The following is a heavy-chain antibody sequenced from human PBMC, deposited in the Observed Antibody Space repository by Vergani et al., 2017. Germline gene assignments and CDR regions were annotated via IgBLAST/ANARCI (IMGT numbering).Heavy chain of an antibody. CDR1: GYSISSGYS. Sequence: QVQLQESGPGLVKPSETLSLTCGVSGYSISSGYSWGWIRQPPRKGLEWIGSIDHSGTTSYNASLKSRVTISVDTSKNQFSLQLRSVTAADTAVYYCATLLTGGSDYWGQGTLVTVSS. CDR3: ATLLTGGSDY. J-gene: IGHJ4*02. V-gene: IGHV4-38-2*01. CDR2: IDHSGTT. D-gene: IGHD3-16*01.